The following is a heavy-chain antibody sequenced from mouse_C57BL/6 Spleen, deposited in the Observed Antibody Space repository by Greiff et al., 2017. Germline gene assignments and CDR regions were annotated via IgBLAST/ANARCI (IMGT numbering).Heavy chain of an antibody. CDR1: GYTFTSYW. CDR2: IDPSDSYT. CDR3: AREGGTLGGYFDV. D-gene: IGHD3-3*01. Sequence: QVQLQQPGAELVRPGTSVKLSCKASGYTFTSYWMHWVKQRPGQGLEWIGVIDPSDSYTNYNQKFKGKATLTVDTSSSTAYMQLSSLTSEDSAVYYWAREGGTLGGYFDVWGTGTTVTVSS. J-gene: IGHJ1*03. V-gene: IGHV1-59*01.